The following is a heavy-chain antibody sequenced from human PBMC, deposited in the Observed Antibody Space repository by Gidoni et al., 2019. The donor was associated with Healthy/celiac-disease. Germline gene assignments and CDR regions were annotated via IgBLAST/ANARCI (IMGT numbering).Heavy chain of an antibody. J-gene: IGHJ4*02. Sequence: QVQLVQSGAEAKKPGSSVKVPCTASGGTFSSSAINWVRQAPGQGLECMGRINPILGIANYAQKFQGRVRITADKSTSTAYMELSSLRSEDTAVYYCARRGYSYGNFDYWGQGTLVTVSS. CDR3: ARRGYSYGNFDY. V-gene: IGHV1-69*04. CDR1: GGTFSSSA. D-gene: IGHD5-18*01. CDR2: INPILGIA.